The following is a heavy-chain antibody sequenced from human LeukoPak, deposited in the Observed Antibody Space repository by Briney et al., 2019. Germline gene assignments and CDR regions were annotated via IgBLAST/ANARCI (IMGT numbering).Heavy chain of an antibody. J-gene: IGHJ5*02. Sequence: SETLSLTCTVSGGSISSYYWSWIRQPPGKGLEWIGEINHSGSTNYNPSLKSRVTISVDTSKNQFSLKLSSVTAADTAVYYCASALAVAGTVWFDPWGQGTLVTVSS. CDR1: GGSISSYY. CDR2: INHSGST. D-gene: IGHD6-19*01. CDR3: ASALAVAGTVWFDP. V-gene: IGHV4-34*01.